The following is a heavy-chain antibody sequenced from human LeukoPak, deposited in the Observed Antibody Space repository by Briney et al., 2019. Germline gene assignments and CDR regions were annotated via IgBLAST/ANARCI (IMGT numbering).Heavy chain of an antibody. Sequence: ASVKVSCKASGYTFTAYYMHWVRQAPGQGLEWMGQINPNTGDTNYAQKFQGRVTMTRDTSISTAYMDLSRLTSDDTAVYYCARLTRTDGYYFDSWGQGTLVTVSS. D-gene: IGHD5-24*01. CDR1: GYTFTAYY. V-gene: IGHV1-2*06. CDR2: INPNTGDT. CDR3: ARLTRTDGYYFDS. J-gene: IGHJ4*02.